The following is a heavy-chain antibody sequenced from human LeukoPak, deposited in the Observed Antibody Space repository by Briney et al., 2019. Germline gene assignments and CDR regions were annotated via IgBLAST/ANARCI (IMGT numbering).Heavy chain of an antibody. Sequence: SVKVSCKASGGTFSSYAISWVRQAPGQGLEWMGGIIPIFGTANYAQKFQGRVTITADESTSTAYMELSSLRSDDTAVYYCARTPTGHYGSSGYFPYYFDYWGQGTLVTASS. CDR3: ARTPTGHYGSSGYFPYYFDY. CDR1: GGTFSSYA. J-gene: IGHJ4*02. D-gene: IGHD3-22*01. V-gene: IGHV1-69*13. CDR2: IIPIFGTA.